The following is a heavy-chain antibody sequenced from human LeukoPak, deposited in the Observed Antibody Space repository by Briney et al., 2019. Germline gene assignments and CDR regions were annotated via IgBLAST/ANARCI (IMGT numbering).Heavy chain of an antibody. Sequence: SETLSLTCAVSGGSISSSNWWSWVRQPPGKGLEWIGEIYHSGSTNYNPSLKSRVTISVDKSKNQFSLKLSSVTAADTAVYYCARDVSYSNDGYYYYYYMDVWGKGTTVTVSS. CDR2: IYHSGST. CDR3: ARDVSYSNDGYYYYYYMDV. J-gene: IGHJ6*03. CDR1: GGSISSSNW. V-gene: IGHV4-4*02. D-gene: IGHD6-13*01.